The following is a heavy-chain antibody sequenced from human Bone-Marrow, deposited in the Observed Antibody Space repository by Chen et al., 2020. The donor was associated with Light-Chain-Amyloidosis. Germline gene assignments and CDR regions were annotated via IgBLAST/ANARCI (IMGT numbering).Heavy chain of an antibody. CDR1: GYPFPNYW. CDR3: ARRRDGYNFDY. J-gene: IGHJ4*02. V-gene: IGHV5-51*01. CDR2: IYPDDSDA. D-gene: IGHD5-12*01. Sequence: EVQLEQSGPEGKTPGESLKFSCKGSGYPFPNYWIGWVRQMPGKGLEWMGVIYPDDSDARYSPSFEGQVTISADKSITTAYLQWRSLKASDTAMYYCARRRDGYNFDYWGQGTLVTVSS.